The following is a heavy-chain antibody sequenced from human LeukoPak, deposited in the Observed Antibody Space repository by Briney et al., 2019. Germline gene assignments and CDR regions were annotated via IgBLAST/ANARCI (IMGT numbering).Heavy chain of an antibody. V-gene: IGHV3-7*01. CDR2: IKEDGSEK. J-gene: IGHJ4*02. Sequence: GGSRRLSCAASGFRFSRHWMSWVRQAPGKGLEWVANIKEDGSEKYYVDSVKGRFSISRDNAKNSLYLQMKSLRAEDTAVYYCARVRVYYYDSSGYSDYWGQGTLVTVSS. D-gene: IGHD3-22*01. CDR3: ARVRVYYYDSSGYSDY. CDR1: GFRFSRHW.